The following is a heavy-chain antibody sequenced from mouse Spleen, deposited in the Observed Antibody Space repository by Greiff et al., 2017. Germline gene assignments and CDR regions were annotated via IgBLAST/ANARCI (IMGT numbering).Heavy chain of an antibody. D-gene: IGHD1-2*01. CDR1: GYTFTSYW. Sequence: QVQLQQPGAELVMPGASVKLSCKASGYTFTSYWMHWVKQRPGQGLEWIGEIDPSDSYTNYNQKFKGKATLTVDKSSSTAYMQLSSLTSEDSAVYYCAREVSNSLLRLRMGAMDYWGQGTSVTVSS. J-gene: IGHJ4*01. CDR2: IDPSDSYT. V-gene: IGHV1-69*01. CDR3: AREVSNSLLRLRMGAMDY.